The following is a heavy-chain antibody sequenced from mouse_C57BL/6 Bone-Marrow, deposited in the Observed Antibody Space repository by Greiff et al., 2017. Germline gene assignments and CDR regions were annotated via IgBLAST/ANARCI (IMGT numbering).Heavy chain of an antibody. Sequence: QVQLKQSGAELVMPGASVKLSCKASGYTFTSYWMHWVKQRPGQGLEWIGELDPSDSYTNYNQKFKGKSTLTVDKSSSTAYMQLSSLTSEDSAVYYCARGLRLEAYWGQGTLVTVSA. J-gene: IGHJ3*01. V-gene: IGHV1-69*01. CDR3: ARGLRLEAY. CDR1: GYTFTSYW. CDR2: LDPSDSYT. D-gene: IGHD3-2*02.